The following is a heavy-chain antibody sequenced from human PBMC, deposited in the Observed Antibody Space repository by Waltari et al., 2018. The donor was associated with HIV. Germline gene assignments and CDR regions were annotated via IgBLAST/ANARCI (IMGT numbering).Heavy chain of an antibody. CDR2: VIYDGVNE. D-gene: IGHD1-26*01. J-gene: IGHJ5*02. V-gene: IGHV3-30*01. CDR1: GFSFSDYA. CDR3: ATNSGSYRQGWFDP. Sequence: QVQLVESGGGVVPPGTSLTLSCAASGFSFSDYAMHWVRQPPGKGVEWVASVIYDGVNEDYADSVTGRFTVSRDNSKNTLYLQMDSLRPEDTAVYYCATNSGSYRQGWFDPWGQGTQVTVSS.